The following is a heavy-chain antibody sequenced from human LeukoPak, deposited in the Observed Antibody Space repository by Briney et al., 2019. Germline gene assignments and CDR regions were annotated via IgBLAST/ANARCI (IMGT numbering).Heavy chain of an antibody. CDR3: ARGQLRLSN. J-gene: IGHJ4*02. CDR2: INHSGST. CDR1: GESFSGYY. V-gene: IGHV4-34*01. D-gene: IGHD6-25*01. Sequence: SETLSLTCAVYGESFSGYYWTWIRQPPGKGLEWIGEINHSGSTDYNPSLKSRVTISVDTSKNQFSLKLNSVTAADTAVYYCARGQLRLSNWGQGSLVIVSS.